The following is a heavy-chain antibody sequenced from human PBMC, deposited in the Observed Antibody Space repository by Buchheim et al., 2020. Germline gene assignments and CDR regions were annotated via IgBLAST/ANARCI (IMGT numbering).Heavy chain of an antibody. CDR3: ARGARSRYCSSTSCYWGLWFDP. CDR2: ISSSSSYT. V-gene: IGHV3-11*05. CDR1: GFTFSDYY. Sequence: QVQLVESGGGLVKPGGSLRLSCAASGFTFSDYYMSWIRQAPGTGLEWVSYISSSSSYTNYADSVKGRFTISRDNAKHSLYMQMNSLRAEDTAVYYCARGARSRYCSSTSCYWGLWFDPWGQGTL. J-gene: IGHJ5*02. D-gene: IGHD2-2*01.